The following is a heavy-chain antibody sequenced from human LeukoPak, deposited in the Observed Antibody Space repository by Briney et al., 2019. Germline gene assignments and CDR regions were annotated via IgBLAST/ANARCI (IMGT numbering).Heavy chain of an antibody. CDR2: IIPIFGTA. J-gene: IGHJ4*02. Sequence: ASVKVSCKASGGTFSSYAISWVRQAPGQGLEWMGGIIPIFGTANYAQKFQGRVTITADESTSTAYMELSSLRSEDTAVYYCARGGGATGFFDYWGQGTLVPVSS. CDR1: GGTFSSYA. CDR3: ARGGGATGFFDY. V-gene: IGHV1-69*13. D-gene: IGHD1-26*01.